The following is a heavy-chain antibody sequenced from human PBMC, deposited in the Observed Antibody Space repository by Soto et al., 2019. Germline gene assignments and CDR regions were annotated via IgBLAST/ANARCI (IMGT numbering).Heavy chain of an antibody. V-gene: IGHV3-33*01. D-gene: IGHD4-17*01. J-gene: IGHJ1*01. CDR2: IWYDGSNK. CDR1: GFTCSSYG. CDR3: ARDVTDYGDYVGYFQH. Sequence: PGGSLRLSCAASGFTCSSYGMHWVRQAPGKGLEWVAVIWYDGSNKYYADSVKGRFTISRDNSKNTLYLQMNSLRAEDTAVYYCARDVTDYGDYVGYFQHWGQGTLVTVSS.